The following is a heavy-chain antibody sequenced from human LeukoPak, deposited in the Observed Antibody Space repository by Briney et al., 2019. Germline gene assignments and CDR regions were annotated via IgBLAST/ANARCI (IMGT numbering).Heavy chain of an antibody. CDR3: ARVQSGYYTNWYFDL. V-gene: IGHV4-61*08. Sequence: SETLSLTCTVSGDSISSGGYYWSWIRQHPGKGLEWIGYIYYSGSTNYNPSLKSRVTISVDTSKNQFSLKLSSVTAADTAVYYCARVQSGYYTNWYFDLWGRGTLVTVSS. CDR1: GDSISSGGYY. D-gene: IGHD3-3*01. CDR2: IYYSGST. J-gene: IGHJ2*01.